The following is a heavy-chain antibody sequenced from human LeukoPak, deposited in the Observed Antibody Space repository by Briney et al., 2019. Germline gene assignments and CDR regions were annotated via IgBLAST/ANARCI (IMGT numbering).Heavy chain of an antibody. CDR3: ARAKYSSSRSGFDY. Sequence: GGSLRLSCAASGFTFSSYSMNWVRQAPGKGLEWVSYISSSSSTIYYADSVKGRFTISRDNAKNSLYLQMNSLRDEDTAVYYCARAKYSSSRSGFDYWGQGTLVTVSS. CDR2: ISSSSSTI. V-gene: IGHV3-48*02. J-gene: IGHJ4*02. D-gene: IGHD6-6*01. CDR1: GFTFSSYS.